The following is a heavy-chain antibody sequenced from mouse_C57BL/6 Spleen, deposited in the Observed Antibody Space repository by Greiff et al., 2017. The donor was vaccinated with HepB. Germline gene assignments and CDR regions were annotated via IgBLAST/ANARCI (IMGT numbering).Heavy chain of an antibody. CDR2: INPYNGGT. V-gene: IGHV1-19*01. D-gene: IGHD2-3*01. J-gene: IGHJ1*03. CDR1: GYTFTDYY. Sequence: EVQLQQSGPVLVKPGASVKMSCKASGYTFTDYYMNWVKQSHGKSLEWIGVINPYNGGTSYNQKFKGKATLTVDKSSSTAYMELNSLTSEDSAVYYCARERGLLWYFDVWGTGTTVTVSS. CDR3: ARERGLLWYFDV.